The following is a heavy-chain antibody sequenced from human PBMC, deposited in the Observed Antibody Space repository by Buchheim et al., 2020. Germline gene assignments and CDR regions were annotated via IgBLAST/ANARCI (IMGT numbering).Heavy chain of an antibody. V-gene: IGHV4-39*02. CDR2: IYYSGST. D-gene: IGHD3-10*01. CDR3: ARDQRARGVPLYYFDY. J-gene: IGHJ4*02. CDR1: GGSISSSSYH. Sequence: QLQLQESGPGLVKPSETLSLTCTVSGGSISSSSYHWGWIRQPPGKGLEWIGRIYYSGSTYYNPSLKSRVTISVDTSKNQFSLKLSSVTAVDTAVYNCARDQRARGVPLYYFDYWRQGAL.